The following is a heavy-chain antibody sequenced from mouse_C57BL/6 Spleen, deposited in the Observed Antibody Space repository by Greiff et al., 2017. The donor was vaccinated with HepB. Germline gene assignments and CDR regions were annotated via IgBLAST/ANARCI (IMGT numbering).Heavy chain of an antibody. CDR3: ARWGFYYGSRYWYFDV. CDR1: GFTFSSYT. D-gene: IGHD1-1*01. J-gene: IGHJ1*03. Sequence: EVMLVESGGGLVKPGGSLKLSCAASGFTFSSYTMSWVRQTPEKRLEWVATISGGGGNTYYPDSVKGRFTISRDNAKNTLYLQMSSLRSEDTALYYCARWGFYYGSRYWYFDVWGTGTTITVSS. V-gene: IGHV5-9*01. CDR2: ISGGGGNT.